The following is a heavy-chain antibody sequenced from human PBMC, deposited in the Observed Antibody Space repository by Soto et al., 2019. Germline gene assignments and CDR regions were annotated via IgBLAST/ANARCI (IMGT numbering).Heavy chain of an antibody. J-gene: IGHJ6*02. V-gene: IGHV3-30*18. CDR1: GFTFSSYG. CDR3: AKDRLANPPYYYYYYGLDV. Sequence: GGSLRLSCAASGFTFSSYGMHWVRQAPGKGLEWVAIISYDGSNKYYADSVKGRFTISRDRSKNTLYLQMNSLRAADTAVYYCAKDRLANPPYYYYYYGLDVWGQGTTVTVSS. CDR2: ISYDGSNK.